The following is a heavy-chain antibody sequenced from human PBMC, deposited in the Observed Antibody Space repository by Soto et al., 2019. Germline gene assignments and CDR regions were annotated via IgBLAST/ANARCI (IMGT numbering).Heavy chain of an antibody. CDR2: IYYSGSN. D-gene: IGHD4-17*01. Sequence: QVQLEESGPGLVKPSETLSLNCSVSGGSIGTYCWGWIRQPPGKGLEWIGHIYYSGSNSYNPSLRSRVTISLAASKILFSLRLRSVSAAEKAVYYCARSCGDLLDFWGQGTLVTVSS. J-gene: IGHJ4*02. CDR1: GGSIGTYC. V-gene: IGHV4-59*08. CDR3: ARSCGDLLDF.